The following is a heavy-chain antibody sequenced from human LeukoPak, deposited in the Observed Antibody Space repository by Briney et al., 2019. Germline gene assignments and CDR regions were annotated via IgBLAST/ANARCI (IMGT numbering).Heavy chain of an antibody. CDR3: ARAYYSGYVLTLSHY. D-gene: IGHD5-12*01. J-gene: IGHJ4*02. Sequence: GASVKVSCKTSGYTFTGYYIHWVRQAPGQGLEWMGWINPNSGDTYFAQNFQGRVTMTRDTSISTAYMELRRLKSDNTAMYYCARAYYSGYVLTLSHYWGQGTLVTVSS. CDR1: GYTFTGYY. CDR2: INPNSGDT. V-gene: IGHV1-2*02.